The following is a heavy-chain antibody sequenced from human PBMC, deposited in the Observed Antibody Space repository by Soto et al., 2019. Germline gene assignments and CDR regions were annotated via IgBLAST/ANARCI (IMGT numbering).Heavy chain of an antibody. J-gene: IGHJ4*02. CDR2: INAGNGNT. V-gene: IGHV1-3*01. CDR1: GYTFSNFA. Sequence: GASVKVSCKASGYTFSNFAMHWVRQAPGQRLEWMGWINAGNGNTKYSQKFQGRVTITRDTSASTAYMELSSLRSEDTAVYYCANALGLYYFDYWGQGTLVTVSS. D-gene: IGHD3-16*01. CDR3: ANALGLYYFDY.